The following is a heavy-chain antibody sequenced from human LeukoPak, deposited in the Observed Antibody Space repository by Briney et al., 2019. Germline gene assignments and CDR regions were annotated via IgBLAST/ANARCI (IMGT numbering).Heavy chain of an antibody. CDR2: IYHSVST. J-gene: IGHJ4*02. CDR1: GYSVSSGYY. D-gene: IGHD5-18*01. CDR3: ARRAQNTAMVLVFDY. V-gene: IGHV4-38-2*01. Sequence: PSETLSLTCAVSGYSVSSGYYWGWIRQPPGKALEWIGSIYHSVSTYYNPSLKSRVTISVDPSKNQFSPKLSSVTAADTAVYYCARRAQNTAMVLVFDYWGQGTLVTVSS.